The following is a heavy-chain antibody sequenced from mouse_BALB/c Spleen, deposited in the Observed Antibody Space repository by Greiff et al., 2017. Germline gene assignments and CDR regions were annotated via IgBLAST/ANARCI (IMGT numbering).Heavy chain of an antibody. D-gene: IGHD2-4*01. Sequence: QVQLQQSGPELVKPGASVRISCKASGYTFTSYYIHWVKQRPGQGLEWIGWIYPGNVNTKYNEKFKGKATLTADKSSSTAYMQLSSLTSEDSAVYFCARMITTIEWFAYWGQGTLVTVSA. CDR1: GYTFTSYY. CDR3: ARMITTIEWFAY. J-gene: IGHJ3*01. CDR2: IYPGNVNT. V-gene: IGHV1S56*01.